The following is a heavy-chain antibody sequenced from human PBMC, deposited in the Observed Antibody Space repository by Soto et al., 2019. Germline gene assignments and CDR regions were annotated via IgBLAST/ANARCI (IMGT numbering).Heavy chain of an antibody. CDR3: ASGQWLEDFDY. CDR2: IYSGGST. D-gene: IGHD6-19*01. V-gene: IGHV3-53*01. Sequence: PGGSLRLSCAASGFTVSSNYMSWVRQAPGKGLEWASVIYSGGSTYYADSVKGRFTISRDNSKNTLYLQMNSLRAEDTAVYYCASGQWLEDFDYWGQGTLVTVSS. CDR1: GFTVSSNY. J-gene: IGHJ4*02.